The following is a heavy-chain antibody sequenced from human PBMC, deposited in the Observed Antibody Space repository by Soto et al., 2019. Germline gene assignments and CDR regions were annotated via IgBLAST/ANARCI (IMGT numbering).Heavy chain of an antibody. CDR3: ATLAGGDSSFDY. D-gene: IGHD2-21*02. Sequence: QVQLVESGGGVVQPGRSLRLSCAASGFTFSSYGMHWVRQAPGKGLEWVAVISYDGSNKYYADSVKGRFTISRDNSKNTLYLQMNSLRAEDTAVYYCATLAGGDSSFDYWGQGTLVTVSS. CDR2: ISYDGSNK. V-gene: IGHV3-30*03. CDR1: GFTFSSYG. J-gene: IGHJ4*02.